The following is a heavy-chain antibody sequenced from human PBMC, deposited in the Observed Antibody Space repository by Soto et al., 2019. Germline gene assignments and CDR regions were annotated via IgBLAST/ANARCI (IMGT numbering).Heavy chain of an antibody. V-gene: IGHV3-23*01. J-gene: IGHJ4*02. D-gene: IGHD3-22*01. CDR3: AKVRLQDITMIVVVAVHFDY. Sequence: GGSLRLSCAASGFTFSSYAMSWVRQAPGKGLEWVSAISGSGGSTYYADSVKGRFTISRDNSKNTLYLQMNSLRAEDTAVYYFAKVRLQDITMIVVVAVHFDYWGQGTLVTVSS. CDR2: ISGSGGST. CDR1: GFTFSSYA.